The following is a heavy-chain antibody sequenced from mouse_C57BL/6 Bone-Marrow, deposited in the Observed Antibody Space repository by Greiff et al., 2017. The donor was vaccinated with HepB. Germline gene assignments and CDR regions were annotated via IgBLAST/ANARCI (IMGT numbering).Heavy chain of an antibody. CDR1: GFSLSTFGMG. V-gene: IGHV8-8*01. J-gene: IGHJ4*01. CDR3: ARIYYGSSSYYYAMDY. D-gene: IGHD1-1*01. CDR2: IWWDDDK. Sequence: QVQLKESGPGILQPSQTLSLTCSFSGFSLSTFGMGVVWIRQPSGKGLEWLAHIWWDDDKYYNPALKSRLTSSKDTSKNQVFLKIANMDPADTATYYCARIYYGSSSYYYAMDYWGQGTSVTVSS.